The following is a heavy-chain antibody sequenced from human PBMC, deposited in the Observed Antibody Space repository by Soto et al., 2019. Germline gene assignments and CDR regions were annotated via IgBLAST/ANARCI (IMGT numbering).Heavy chain of an antibody. J-gene: IGHJ4*02. Sequence: QVQVQQWGAGLLKPSETLSLTCAVYGGSLSDNYWTWFRQPPGKGLEWIGEISPSGTTKYIASLRSRATISVDTSKRHYSLKVTSVTGADTAVYYCVTSLWFGTQPEIWGQGALVTVSS. V-gene: IGHV4-34*01. CDR1: GGSLSDNY. D-gene: IGHD3-10*01. CDR3: VTSLWFGTQPEI. CDR2: ISPSGTT.